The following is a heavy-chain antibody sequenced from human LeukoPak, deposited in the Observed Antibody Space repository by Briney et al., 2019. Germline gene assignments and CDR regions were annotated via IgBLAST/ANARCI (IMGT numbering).Heavy chain of an antibody. D-gene: IGHD2-8*01. J-gene: IGHJ4*02. V-gene: IGHV1-18*01. Sequence: ASVKVSCKASGYTFTSYGISWVRQAPGQGLEWMGWISAYNGNTNYAQKLQGRVTMTTDTSTSTAYMELRSLRSEDTAVYYCARTLRRGRYCTNGVCYSFDYWGQGTLVTVSS. CDR2: ISAYNGNT. CDR3: ARTLRRGRYCTNGVCYSFDY. CDR1: GYTFTSYG.